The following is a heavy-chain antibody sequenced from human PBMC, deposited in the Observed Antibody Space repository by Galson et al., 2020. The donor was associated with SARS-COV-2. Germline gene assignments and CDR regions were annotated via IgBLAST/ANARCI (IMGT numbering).Heavy chain of an antibody. V-gene: IGHV4-59*08. Sequence: SETLSLTCTVSGGSISSYYWSWIRQPPGKGLEWIGYIYYCGSTNYNPSLKSRVTISVDTSKNQFSLKLSSVTAADTAVYYCARQPYDFWSGSPYYMDVWGKGTTVTVSS. CDR2: IYYCGST. D-gene: IGHD3-3*01. CDR1: GGSISSYY. J-gene: IGHJ6*03. CDR3: ARQPYDFWSGSPYYMDV.